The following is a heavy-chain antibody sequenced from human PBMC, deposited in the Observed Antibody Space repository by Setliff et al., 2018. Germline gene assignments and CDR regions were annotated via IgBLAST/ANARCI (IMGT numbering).Heavy chain of an antibody. CDR3: ARERYFDWFFED. CDR1: GGSITSGSFY. V-gene: IGHV4-61*02. CDR2: IRASGSP. Sequence: PSETLSLTCTVSGGSITSGSFYWSWIRQPAGKKLEWIGRIRASGSPDYNPSFKSRVTISRDTSTNQFSLKLGSVTAADTAVYYCARERYFDWFFEDWGQGALVTVSS. D-gene: IGHD3-9*01. J-gene: IGHJ4*02.